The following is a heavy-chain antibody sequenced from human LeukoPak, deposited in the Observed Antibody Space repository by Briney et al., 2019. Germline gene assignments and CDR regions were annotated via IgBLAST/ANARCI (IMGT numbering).Heavy chain of an antibody. CDR1: GGSFSSGSYY. CDR2: IYYSGST. J-gene: IGHJ4*02. D-gene: IGHD3-22*01. CDR3: ARDYSPYYYDSSGYVGL. V-gene: IGHV4-61*01. Sequence: SETLSLTCTVSGGSFSSGSYYWSWIRQPPGKGLEWIGYIYYSGSTNYNPSLKSRVTISVDTSKNQFSLKLSSVTAADTAVYYCARDYSPYYYDSSGYVGLWGQGTLVTVSS.